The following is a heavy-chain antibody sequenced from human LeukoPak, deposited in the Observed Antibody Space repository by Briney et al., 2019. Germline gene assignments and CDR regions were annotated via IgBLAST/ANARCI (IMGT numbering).Heavy chain of an antibody. D-gene: IGHD2-15*01. Sequence: ASVKVSCKASGYTFTSYAISWVRQAPGQGLEWMGRIIPILGIANYAQKFQGRVTITADKSTSTAYMELSSLRSEDTAVYYCAISDQSGGSYYFDYWGQGALGTVSS. J-gene: IGHJ4*02. CDR2: IIPILGIA. V-gene: IGHV1-69*04. CDR3: AISDQSGGSYYFDY. CDR1: GYTFTSYA.